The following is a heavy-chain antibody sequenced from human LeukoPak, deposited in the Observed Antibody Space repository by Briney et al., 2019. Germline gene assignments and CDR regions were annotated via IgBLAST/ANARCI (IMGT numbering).Heavy chain of an antibody. V-gene: IGHV3-23*01. D-gene: IGHD3-22*01. CDR3: AKGGDLNTYYYDSSGYYFGY. CDR1: GFTFSSYA. Sequence: GGSLRLSCAASGFTFSSYAMSWVRQAPGKGLEWVSAISGSGGSTYYADSVKGRFTISRDNSKNTLYLQMNSLRAEDTAVYYCAKGGDLNTYYYDSSGYYFGYWGQGTLVTVSS. CDR2: ISGSGGST. J-gene: IGHJ4*02.